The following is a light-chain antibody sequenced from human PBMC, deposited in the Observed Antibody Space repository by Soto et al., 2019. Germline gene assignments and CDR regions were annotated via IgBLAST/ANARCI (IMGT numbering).Light chain of an antibody. J-gene: IGKJ3*01. Sequence: EIVLTQSPGTLSLSPGERATLSCRASQSVSSSYLAWYQQKPGQAPRLLIYGASSRATGIPGRFSDSGSGTDFTLTISRLEPEDFTVYYCQQYGISPFTFGPGTKVDV. CDR3: QQYGISPFT. CDR2: GAS. V-gene: IGKV3-20*01. CDR1: QSVSSSY.